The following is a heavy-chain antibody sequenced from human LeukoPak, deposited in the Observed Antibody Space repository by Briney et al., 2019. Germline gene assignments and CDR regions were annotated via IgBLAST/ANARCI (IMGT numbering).Heavy chain of an antibody. CDR2: IYYSGST. D-gene: IGHD2-8*01. J-gene: IGHJ3*02. Sequence: SETLSLNCTVSGGSISSYYWSWIGQRPGKGLEWIGYIYYSGSTNYNPSLKSRVTISVDTSKNQFSLKLSSVTAADTAVYYCARHWDCTNGVCDDAVDISVQGTMVTVSS. V-gene: IGHV4-59*01. CDR1: GGSISSYY. CDR3: ARHWDCTNGVCDDAVDI.